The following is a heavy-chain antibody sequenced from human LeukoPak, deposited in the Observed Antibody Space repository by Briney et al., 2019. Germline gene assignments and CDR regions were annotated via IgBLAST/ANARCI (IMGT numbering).Heavy chain of an antibody. CDR2: ISYNGRT. CDR3: ARDPDFWTGFYYFDY. Sequence: SETLSLTCTVSGGSISSSSYYRGWIRQSPGKGLEWIGSISYNGRTYYNPSLKSRVTISVDTSKNQFSLRLSSVTAADTAVFYCARDPDFWTGFYYFDYWGQGTLVTVSS. D-gene: IGHD3/OR15-3a*01. V-gene: IGHV4-39*07. J-gene: IGHJ4*02. CDR1: GGSISSSSYY.